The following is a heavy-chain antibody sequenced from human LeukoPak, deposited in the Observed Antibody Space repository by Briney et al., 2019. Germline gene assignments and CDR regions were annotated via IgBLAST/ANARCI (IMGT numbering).Heavy chain of an antibody. V-gene: IGHV4-59*01. CDR1: GGSISSYY. J-gene: IGHJ3*02. CDR3: ARDYSSSSDDAFDI. Sequence: PSETLSLTXTVSGGSISSYYWSWIRQPPGKGLEWIGYIYYSGSTNYNPSLKSRVTISVDTSKNQFSLKLSSVTAADTAVYYCARDYSSSSDDAFDIWGQGTMVTVSS. CDR2: IYYSGST. D-gene: IGHD6-6*01.